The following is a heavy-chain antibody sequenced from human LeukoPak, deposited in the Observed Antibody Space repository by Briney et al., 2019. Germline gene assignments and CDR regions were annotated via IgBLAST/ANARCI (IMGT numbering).Heavy chain of an antibody. CDR1: GYTFTGYY. D-gene: IGHD3-16*01. CDR3: ARETSQKGAHYMDV. V-gene: IGHV1-2*02. CDR2: INPNSGGT. Sequence: ASVKVSCKASGYTFTGYYMHWVRQAPGQGLEWMGWINPNSGGTNYAQKFQGRVTMTRDTSKNQFSLKLSSVTAADTAVYYCARETSQKGAHYMDVWGKGTTVTISS. J-gene: IGHJ6*03.